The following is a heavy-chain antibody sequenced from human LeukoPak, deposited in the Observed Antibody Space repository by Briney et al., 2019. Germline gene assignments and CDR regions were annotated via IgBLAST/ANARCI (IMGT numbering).Heavy chain of an antibody. Sequence: GGSLRLSCAASGFTFSDYYMSWIRQAPGKGLEWVSYISSSGSTIYYADSVKGRFTISRDNAKNSLYLQLNSLRAEDTAVYYCATDWLVSWHAFDIWGQGTMVTVSS. V-gene: IGHV3-11*01. CDR1: GFTFSDYY. CDR3: ATDWLVSWHAFDI. CDR2: ISSSGSTI. J-gene: IGHJ3*02. D-gene: IGHD5-12*01.